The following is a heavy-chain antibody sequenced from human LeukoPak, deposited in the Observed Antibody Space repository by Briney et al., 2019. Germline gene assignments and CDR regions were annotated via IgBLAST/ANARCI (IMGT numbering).Heavy chain of an antibody. J-gene: IGHJ5*02. Sequence: GGSLRLSCAASGFTFDDYAIHWVRQAPGKGQEWVSLISGDGSSIYYADSVKGRFAISRDNSKNSLSLQMNSLRTEDTALYYCARDAKPSSSWYSWFDPWGQGTLVTVSS. D-gene: IGHD6-13*01. CDR3: ARDAKPSSSWYSWFDP. CDR1: GFTFDDYA. CDR2: ISGDGSSI. V-gene: IGHV3-43*02.